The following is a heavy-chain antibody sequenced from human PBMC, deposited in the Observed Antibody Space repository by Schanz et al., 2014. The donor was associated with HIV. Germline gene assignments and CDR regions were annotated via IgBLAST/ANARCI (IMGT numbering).Heavy chain of an antibody. J-gene: IGHJ4*02. Sequence: VQLVESGGGLVQPGGSLRLSCAASGFTFSDCYMSWIRQAPGKGLEWISYISSSSTTIYYADSVKGRFTISRDNAKKSLYLQMSSLRAEDTAVYYCAKGQRGIVRGDIDYWGQGTLVTVSS. CDR3: AKGQRGIVRGDIDY. CDR2: ISSSSTTI. CDR1: GFTFSDCY. D-gene: IGHD3-10*01. V-gene: IGHV3-11*01.